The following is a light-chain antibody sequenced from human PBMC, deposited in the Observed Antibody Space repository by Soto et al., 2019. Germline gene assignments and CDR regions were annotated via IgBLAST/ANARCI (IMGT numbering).Light chain of an antibody. CDR3: TAWDDSLNGPV. J-gene: IGLJ7*01. V-gene: IGLV1-44*01. CDR1: NSNIGSNS. Sequence: QSALTQPPSASGTPGQRVTISCSGSNSNIGSNSVNWYQQLPGTAPKLLIYNNSLRPSGVPDRFSGSKSGTSASLAISGLQSEDEADYYCTAWDDSLNGPVFAGGTQLTVL. CDR2: NNS.